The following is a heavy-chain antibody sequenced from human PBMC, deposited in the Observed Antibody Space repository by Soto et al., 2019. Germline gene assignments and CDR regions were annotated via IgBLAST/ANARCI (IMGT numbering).Heavy chain of an antibody. CDR2: IYYSGST. Sequence: SETLSLTCTVSGGSISSSSYYWGWIRQPPGKGLEWIGSIYYSGSTYYNPSLKSRVTISVDTSKNQFSLKLSSVTAADTAVYYCARLDYGDYYFDYWGQGTLVTVSS. D-gene: IGHD4-17*01. CDR1: GGSISSSSYY. J-gene: IGHJ4*02. CDR3: ARLDYGDYYFDY. V-gene: IGHV4-39*01.